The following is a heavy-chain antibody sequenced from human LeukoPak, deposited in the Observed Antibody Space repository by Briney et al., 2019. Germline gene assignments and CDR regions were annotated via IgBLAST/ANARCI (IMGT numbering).Heavy chain of an antibody. Sequence: ASVKVSFKASGYTFTAYYMHWVRQAPGQGLEWMGVIDPSGGSTSYAQRFQDRVTMTSDTSTSTVYMELSSLRSEDTAVYYCARGDGDSDSNGVLMGWFDPWGQGTLVTVSS. CDR3: ARGDGDSDSNGVLMGWFDP. CDR1: GYTFTAYY. V-gene: IGHV1-46*01. J-gene: IGHJ5*02. D-gene: IGHD3-22*01. CDR2: IDPSGGST.